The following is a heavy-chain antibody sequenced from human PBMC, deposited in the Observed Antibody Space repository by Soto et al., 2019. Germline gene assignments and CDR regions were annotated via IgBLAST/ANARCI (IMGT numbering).Heavy chain of an antibody. D-gene: IGHD5-18*01. CDR2: IWYDGSNQ. CDR1: GFTFSSYA. CDR3: AGGYSYSPGYYFDY. V-gene: IGHV3-33*08. Sequence: PGGSLRLSCAASGFTFSSYAMHWVRQAPGKGLEWVAVIWYDGSNQYYADSVKGRFTISRDNSKNTLYLQMNTLRAGDTAVYYCAGGYSYSPGYYFDYWGQGALVTVSS. J-gene: IGHJ4*02.